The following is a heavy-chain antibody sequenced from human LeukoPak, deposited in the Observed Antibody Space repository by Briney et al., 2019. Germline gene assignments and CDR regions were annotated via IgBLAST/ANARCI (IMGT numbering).Heavy chain of an antibody. CDR3: AKYGYNYAFDI. Sequence: PSETLSLTCTVSGGSISPYYWSWIRQPPGKGLEWIGYIYYSGSTNYNPSLKSRVIISVDTSKNQFPLKLSSVTAADTGVYYCAKYGYNYAFDIWGQGTMVTVSS. J-gene: IGHJ3*02. D-gene: IGHD5-24*01. CDR2: IYYSGST. CDR1: GGSISPYY. V-gene: IGHV4-59*01.